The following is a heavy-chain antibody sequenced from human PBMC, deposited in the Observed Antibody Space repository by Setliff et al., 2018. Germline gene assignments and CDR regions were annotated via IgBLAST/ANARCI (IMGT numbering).Heavy chain of an antibody. D-gene: IGHD1-26*01. V-gene: IGHV1-69*06. CDR1: GGTFSSYD. Sequence: SVKVSCKASGGTFSSYDISWVRQAPGQGLEWMGGIIPIFGTANYAQKFQGRVTMTEGTSTDTAYMELSRLRSDDTAVYYCARGRGSYYYYMDVWGKGTTVTVSS. CDR3: ARGRGSYYYYMDV. CDR2: IIPIFGTA. J-gene: IGHJ6*03.